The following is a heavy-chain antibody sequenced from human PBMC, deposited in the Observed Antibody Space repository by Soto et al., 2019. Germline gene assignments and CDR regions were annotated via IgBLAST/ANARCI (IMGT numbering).Heavy chain of an antibody. Sequence: QVQLVESGGGVVQPGRSLRLSCAASGFTFSSYAMHWVRQAPGKGLEWGAVISYDGSNKYYADSVKGQFTISRDNSKNTLYLQMNSLRAEDTAVYYCATGPYYFDYWGQGTLVTVSS. CDR3: ATGPYYFDY. CDR1: GFTFSSYA. J-gene: IGHJ4*02. CDR2: ISYDGSNK. V-gene: IGHV3-30-3*01.